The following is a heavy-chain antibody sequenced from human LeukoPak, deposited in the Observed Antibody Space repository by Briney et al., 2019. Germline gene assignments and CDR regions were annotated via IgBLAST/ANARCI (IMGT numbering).Heavy chain of an antibody. CDR3: ARPQYSGSSPFDY. CDR1: GYSFTNYW. V-gene: IGHV5-51*01. CDR2: IYPGDSDT. J-gene: IGHJ4*02. D-gene: IGHD1-26*01. Sequence: GESLKISCKGSGYSFTNYWIGWVRQMPGNGLEWMGIIYPGDSDTRSSPSFQGQVTISADKPTSTAYLQWSSLKASDTAMYYCARPQYSGSSPFDYWGQGTLVTVSS.